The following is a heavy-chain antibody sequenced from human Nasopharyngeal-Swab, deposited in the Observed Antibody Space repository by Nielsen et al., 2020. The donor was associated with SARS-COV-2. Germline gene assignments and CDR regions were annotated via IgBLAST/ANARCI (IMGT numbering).Heavy chain of an antibody. Sequence: GESLKISCTASGFSLGEHAMSWVRQAPGKGLEWVATISADGTSSGISTYYAESVKGRFTISRDSANDILHLQMNSLRAEDSALYYCAKDKATFCTSSVCYFGMDVWGQGTTVTVSS. CDR2: ISADGTSSGIST. J-gene: IGHJ6*02. CDR3: AKDKATFCTSSVCYFGMDV. V-gene: IGHV3-23*01. CDR1: GFSLGEHA. D-gene: IGHD2-8*01.